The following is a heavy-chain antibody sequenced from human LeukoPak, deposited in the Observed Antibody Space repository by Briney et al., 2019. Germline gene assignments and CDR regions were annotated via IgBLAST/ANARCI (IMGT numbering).Heavy chain of an antibody. V-gene: IGHV1-69*04. Sequence: SVKVSCKASGGTFSSYAISWVRQAPGQGLEWMGRITPFLGIGRNAQKFQGRVTITADKSTSTVYMELSSLRSEDTAVYYCARDTYSSGWDYYHMDVWGKGTTVTISS. D-gene: IGHD6-19*01. CDR3: ARDTYSSGWDYYHMDV. CDR1: GGTFSSYA. J-gene: IGHJ6*03. CDR2: ITPFLGIG.